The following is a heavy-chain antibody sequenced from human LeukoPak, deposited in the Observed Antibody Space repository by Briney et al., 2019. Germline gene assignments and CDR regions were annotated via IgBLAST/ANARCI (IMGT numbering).Heavy chain of an antibody. CDR3: AKRGVVIRVILVGFHKEAYYFDS. J-gene: IGHJ4*02. D-gene: IGHD3-22*01. CDR1: GITLSNYG. CDR2: ISDRGSRT. Sequence: GGSLRLSCAVSGITLSNYGMSWVRQAPGKGLEWVAGISDRGSRTNYADSVKGRFTISTDHPKDTLYLQMNSLRAEDTAVYFCAKRGVVIRVILVGFHKEAYYFDSWGQGALVTVSS. V-gene: IGHV3-23*01.